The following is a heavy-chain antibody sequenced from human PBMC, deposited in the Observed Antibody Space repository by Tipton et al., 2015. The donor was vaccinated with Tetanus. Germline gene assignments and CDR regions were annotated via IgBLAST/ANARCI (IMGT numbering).Heavy chain of an antibody. D-gene: IGHD3-10*01. J-gene: IGHJ5*02. CDR1: GGSISSSSYY. Sequence: TLSLTCTVSGGSISSSSYYWGWIRQPPGKGLEWIGSIYYSGSTYYNPSLKSRVTISVDTSKNQFSLKLSSVTAADTAVYYCARAATMVRVAVGWFDPWGQGTLVTVSS. CDR3: ARAATMVRVAVGWFDP. CDR2: IYYSGST. V-gene: IGHV4-39*01.